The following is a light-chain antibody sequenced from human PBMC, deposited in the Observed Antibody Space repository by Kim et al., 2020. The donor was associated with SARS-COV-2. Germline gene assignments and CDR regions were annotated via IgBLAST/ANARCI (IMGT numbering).Light chain of an antibody. Sequence: SVALVQTARITCGGNDSGSKHVHWYQQKPGRAPVLVIYRDTNRPTGIPERFSGSNSGNTATLTISRAQAGDEGDYYCQMWDRSTGVFGGGTQLTVL. V-gene: IGLV3-9*01. CDR1: DSGSKH. J-gene: IGLJ3*02. CDR3: QMWDRSTGV. CDR2: RDT.